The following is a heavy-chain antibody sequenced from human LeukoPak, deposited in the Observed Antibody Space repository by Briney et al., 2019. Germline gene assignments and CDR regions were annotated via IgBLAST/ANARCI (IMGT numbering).Heavy chain of an antibody. D-gene: IGHD3-16*02. CDR3: ARDAYDYVWRSYRLPFVY. V-gene: IGHV3-21*01. J-gene: IGHJ4*02. CDR1: GFTFSSYS. Sequence: GGSLRLSCAASGFTFSSYSMNWVRQAPGKGLEWVSSISSSSSYIYYADSVKGRFTISRDNAKNSLYLQMNSLRAEDTAVYYCARDAYDYVWRSYRLPFVYWGQGTLVTVSS. CDR2: ISSSSSYI.